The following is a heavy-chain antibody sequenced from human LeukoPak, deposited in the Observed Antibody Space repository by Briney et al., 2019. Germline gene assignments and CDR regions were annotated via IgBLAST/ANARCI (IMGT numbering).Heavy chain of an antibody. CDR1: GGSLSGFY. Sequence: SETLSLTCAVSGGSLSGFYWSWIRQSPGKGLEWIGEINHSGSTNYNPSLKSRVTISVDTSKNQFSLNLTSVTAADTAVYYCARDKIAAAFGYWGQGTLVTVSS. J-gene: IGHJ4*02. CDR2: INHSGST. V-gene: IGHV4-34*01. CDR3: ARDKIAAAFGY. D-gene: IGHD6-25*01.